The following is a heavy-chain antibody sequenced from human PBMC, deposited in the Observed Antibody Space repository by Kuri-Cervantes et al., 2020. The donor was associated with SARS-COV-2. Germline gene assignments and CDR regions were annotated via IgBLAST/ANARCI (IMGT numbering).Heavy chain of an antibody. V-gene: IGHV4-59*12. CDR1: GGSISSYY. CDR2: IYYSGST. Sequence: SETLSLTCTVSGGSISSYYWSWIRQPPGKGLEWIGYIYYSGSTNYNPSLKSRVTISVDTSKNQFSLKLSSVTAADTAVYYCARVTDYYGSGSYTERWFDPWGRGTLVTVSS. J-gene: IGHJ5*02. D-gene: IGHD3-10*01. CDR3: ARVTDYYGSGSYTERWFDP.